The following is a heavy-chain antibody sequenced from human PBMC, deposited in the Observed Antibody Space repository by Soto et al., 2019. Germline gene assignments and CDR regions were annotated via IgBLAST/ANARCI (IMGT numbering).Heavy chain of an antibody. CDR3: AKGLYDNSGYYFTN. J-gene: IGHJ4*02. Sequence: GGSLRLSCAASGFTFSNYVMSWVRQAPGRGLEWVSSISGSGGTPYYEDSVEGRFIISRDNSRDTLLSQMYSLRGEDTAMYFCAKGLYDNSGYYFTNWGQGTLVTVSS. CDR1: GFTFSNYV. CDR2: ISGSGGTP. V-gene: IGHV3-23*01. D-gene: IGHD3-22*01.